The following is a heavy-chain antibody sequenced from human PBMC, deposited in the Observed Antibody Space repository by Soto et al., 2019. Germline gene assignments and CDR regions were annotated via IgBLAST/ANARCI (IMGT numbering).Heavy chain of an antibody. V-gene: IGHV3-33*01. D-gene: IGHD6-13*01. J-gene: IGHJ5*02. Sequence: GGSLRLSCAASGFTFSSYGMHWVRQAPGKGLEWVAVIWYDGSNKYYADSVKGRFTISRDNSKNTLYLQMNSLRAEDTAVYYCARDVGGSSSWSKRRGNWFDPWGQGTLVTVSS. CDR3: ARDVGGSSSWSKRRGNWFDP. CDR1: GFTFSSYG. CDR2: IWYDGSNK.